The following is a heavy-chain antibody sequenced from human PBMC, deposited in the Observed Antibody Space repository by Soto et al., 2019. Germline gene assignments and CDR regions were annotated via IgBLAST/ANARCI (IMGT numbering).Heavy chain of an antibody. CDR3: AKEGYASGFF. J-gene: IGHJ4*02. D-gene: IGHD3-16*01. V-gene: IGHV3-23*01. CDR1: RVTLRTHA. Sequence: SLELSCAFSRVTLRTHASILVCQGPGKGLEWVSGIDSGGRTYHADSVKGRFTISRDNSKNALYLQMNSLTAEDTAVYYCAKEGYASGFFWGQGPLVTVYS. CDR2: IDSGGRT.